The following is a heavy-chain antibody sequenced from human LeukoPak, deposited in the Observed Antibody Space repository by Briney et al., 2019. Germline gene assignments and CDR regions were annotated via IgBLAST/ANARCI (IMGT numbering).Heavy chain of an antibody. CDR1: GFTFTTYW. CDR2: IKQDGSEK. CDR3: ARDLGGYGRLDY. J-gene: IGHJ4*02. V-gene: IGHV3-7*04. Sequence: PGGSLRLSCAASGFTFTTYWMAWVRQAPGKGLEWVANIKQDGSEKYYVDSVKGRFTISRDNAKNSLYLQMSSLRAEDTAVYYCARDLGGYGRLDYWGQGILVTVSS. D-gene: IGHD5-12*01.